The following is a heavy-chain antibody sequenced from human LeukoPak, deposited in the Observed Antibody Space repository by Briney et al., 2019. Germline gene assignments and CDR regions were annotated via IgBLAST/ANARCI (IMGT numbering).Heavy chain of an antibody. CDR2: ISSSSSYI. V-gene: IGHV3-21*04. D-gene: IGHD6-6*01. CDR3: AKGSIAASGAFDI. CDR1: GFTFSSYS. Sequence: PGGSLRLSCAASGFTFSSYSMNWVRQAPGKGLEWVSSISSSSSYIYYADSVKGRFTISRDNAKNSLYLQMNSLRAEDMALYYCAKGSIAASGAFDIWGQGTMVTVSS. J-gene: IGHJ3*02.